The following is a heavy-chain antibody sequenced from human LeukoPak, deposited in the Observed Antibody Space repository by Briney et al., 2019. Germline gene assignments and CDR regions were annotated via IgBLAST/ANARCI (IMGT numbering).Heavy chain of an antibody. V-gene: IGHV4-38-2*01. CDR2: IYNSGST. Sequence: SETLSLTCAVSGYSISSNYYWGWIRQPPGKKLEWIGSIYNSGSTYYNPSLKSRITISVDTSKNHFSLKLSSVTAADTAVYYCARNATTGWFDSWGQGTLVTVSS. CDR3: ARNATTGWFDS. CDR1: GYSISSNYY. J-gene: IGHJ5*01. D-gene: IGHD1-14*01.